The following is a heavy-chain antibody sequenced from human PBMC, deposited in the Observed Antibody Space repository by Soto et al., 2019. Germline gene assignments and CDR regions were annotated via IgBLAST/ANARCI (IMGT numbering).Heavy chain of an antibody. CDR2: ISSNGGSA. V-gene: IGHV3-64*01. J-gene: IGHJ6*03. Sequence: GGSLRLSCAASGFTFSSYAMYWVRQAPGKGLEYVSAISSNGGSAYYANSVKGRFTISRDNSKNTLYLLMGSLRAEDMAVYFCAREAKIGYCTGGSCYYSNYYYMDVGGKGTTVTVSS. CDR1: GFTFSSYA. D-gene: IGHD2-15*01. CDR3: AREAKIGYCTGGSCYYSNYYYMDV.